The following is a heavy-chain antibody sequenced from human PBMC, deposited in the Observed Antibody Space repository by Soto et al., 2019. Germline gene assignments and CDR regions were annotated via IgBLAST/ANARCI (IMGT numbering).Heavy chain of an antibody. Sequence: QVQLQQWGAGLLKPSETLSLTCAVYGGSFSGYYWSWIRQPPGKGLEWIGEINHSGSTNYNPSLKSRVTISVDTSKNQFSLKLSSVTAADTAVYYCAIYAISSWGAFQHWGQGTLVTVSS. J-gene: IGHJ1*01. CDR2: INHSGST. CDR3: AIYAISSWGAFQH. V-gene: IGHV4-34*01. D-gene: IGHD6-13*01. CDR1: GGSFSGYY.